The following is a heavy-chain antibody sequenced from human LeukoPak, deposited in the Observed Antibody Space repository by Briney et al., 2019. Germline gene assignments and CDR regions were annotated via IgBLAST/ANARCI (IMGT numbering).Heavy chain of an antibody. CDR2: IIPILGIA. V-gene: IGHV1-69*04. J-gene: IGHJ5*02. Sequence: GASVKVSCKASGGTFSSYTISWVRQAPGQGLEWMGRIIPILGIANYAQKFQGRVTITADKSTCTAYMELSSLRSEDTAVYYCARDRYYYDSSGSLDPWGQGTLVTVSS. CDR3: ARDRYYYDSSGSLDP. CDR1: GGTFSSYT. D-gene: IGHD3-22*01.